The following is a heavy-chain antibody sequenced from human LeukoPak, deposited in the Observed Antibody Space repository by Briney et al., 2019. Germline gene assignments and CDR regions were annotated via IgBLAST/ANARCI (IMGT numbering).Heavy chain of an antibody. J-gene: IGHJ5*02. CDR1: GGSISSYY. CDR2: NYYCGST. D-gene: IGHD3-22*01. V-gene: IGHV4-59*01. CDR3: ARGHYDSSGYYYGNWFDP. Sequence: SETLSLTCTVSGGSISSYYWSWIRHPPGKGLEWIGNNYYCGSTNYNASLKSRVTISVDTSKNQFSLKLSSVTAADTAVYYCARGHYDSSGYYYGNWFDPWGQGTLVTVSS.